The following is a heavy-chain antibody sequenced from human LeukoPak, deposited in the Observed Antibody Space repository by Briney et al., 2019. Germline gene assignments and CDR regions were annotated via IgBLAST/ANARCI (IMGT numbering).Heavy chain of an antibody. D-gene: IGHD2-15*01. CDR2: VSGDGGYT. CDR3: AKCGTMTKKGYSDY. Sequence: GGSLRLSCAASGFTFSSYAMSWVRLAPGKGLEWVSGVSGDGGYTYYADSVKGRFTISRDNSKSTLCLQMNSLRADDTAVYYCAKCGTMTKKGYSDYWGQGTLVTVSS. V-gene: IGHV3-23*01. J-gene: IGHJ4*02. CDR1: GFTFSSYA.